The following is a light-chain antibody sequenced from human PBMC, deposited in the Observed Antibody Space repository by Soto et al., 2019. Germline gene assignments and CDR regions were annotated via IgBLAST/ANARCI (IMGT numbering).Light chain of an antibody. CDR3: QQSYRSPYT. CDR1: QSISTY. V-gene: IGKV1-39*01. Sequence: DIQMTQSPSSLSASVGDRVTVTCRASQSISTYLNWYQQKPGKAPKLLIYAASSLQSGVPSRFSGSGSRTDFTLTISSLQAEDFATYYCQQSYRSPYTFGQRTKLEIK. CDR2: AAS. J-gene: IGKJ2*01.